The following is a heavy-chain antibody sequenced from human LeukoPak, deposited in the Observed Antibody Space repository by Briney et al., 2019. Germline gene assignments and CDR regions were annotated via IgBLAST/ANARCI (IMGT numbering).Heavy chain of an antibody. D-gene: IGHD5-18*01. J-gene: IGHJ4*02. Sequence: GGSLRLSCAASGFTFSSYSMNWVRQAPGKGLEWVSSISSSSSYIYYADSVKGRFTISRDNAKNALYLQMNSLRVEDTAVYYCARDLKYSYGLDYWGQGTRVTVSS. CDR2: ISSSSSYI. V-gene: IGHV3-21*01. CDR3: ARDLKYSYGLDY. CDR1: GFTFSSYS.